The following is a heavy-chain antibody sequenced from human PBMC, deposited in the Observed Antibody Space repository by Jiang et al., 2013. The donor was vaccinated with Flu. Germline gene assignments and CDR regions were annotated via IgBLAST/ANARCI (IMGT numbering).Heavy chain of an antibody. CDR1: LSTSGVG. J-gene: IGHJ4*02. CDR3: AHTYYYDTSGKTFDY. Sequence: LSTSGVGVGWIRQPPGKASEWLALIYWDDDKRYSPSLKSRLTITKDPSKNQVVLTMTNMDPVDTATYYCAHTYYYDTSGKTFDYWGQGTLVTVSS. V-gene: IGHV2-5*02. CDR2: IYWDDDK. D-gene: IGHD3-22*01.